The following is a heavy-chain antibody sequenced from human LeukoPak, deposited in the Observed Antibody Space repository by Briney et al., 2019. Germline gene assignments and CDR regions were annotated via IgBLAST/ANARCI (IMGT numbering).Heavy chain of an antibody. V-gene: IGHV3-74*01. Sequence: PGGSLRLSCAASGFSFSSYWMHWVRQAPGKGLVWVARIKSDGSSTDYADYVKGRFTISRDNAKNTLYLQMNSLRAEDTAVYYCARDPYYGDYVVWGQGTLVTVSS. CDR1: GFSFSSYW. J-gene: IGHJ4*02. CDR2: IKSDGSST. CDR3: ARDPYYGDYVV. D-gene: IGHD4-17*01.